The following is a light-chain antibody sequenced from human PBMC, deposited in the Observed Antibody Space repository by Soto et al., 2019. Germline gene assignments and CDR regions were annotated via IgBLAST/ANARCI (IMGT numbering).Light chain of an antibody. CDR1: SSDVGNYKY. CDR2: EVS. V-gene: IGLV2-14*01. Sequence: QSALTQPASESGSPGQSITISCTGTSSDVGNYKYVSWYQQHPGKAPKLIIYEVSNRPSGVSDRFSGSKSGNTASLTISGLQAEDETDYYCLSYTSSGTYVFGTGIKLTVL. CDR3: LSYTSSGTYV. J-gene: IGLJ1*01.